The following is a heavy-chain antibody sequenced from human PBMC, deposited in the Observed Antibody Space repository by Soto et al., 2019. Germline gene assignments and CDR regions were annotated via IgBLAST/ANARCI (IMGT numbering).Heavy chain of an antibody. D-gene: IGHD6-19*01. CDR1: GGSISSYY. CDR2: IYYSGST. V-gene: IGHV4-59*08. CDR3: ARLDRIAVAGPFDY. J-gene: IGHJ4*02. Sequence: QVQLQESGPGLVKPSETLSLTCTVSGGSISSYYWSWIRQPPGKGLEWIGYIYYSGSTNYNPSLKSRVTISVDTSKNQFSLKLSSVTAADTAVYYCARLDRIAVAGPFDYWGQGTLVTVSS.